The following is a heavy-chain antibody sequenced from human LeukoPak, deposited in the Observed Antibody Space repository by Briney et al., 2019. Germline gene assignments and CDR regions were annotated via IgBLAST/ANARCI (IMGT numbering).Heavy chain of an antibody. CDR1: GGSIRSSTYY. Sequence: SETLSLTCAVSGGSIRSSTYYWGWIRQPPGKGLEWIGSIYYSGSTYYNPSLKSRVTISVDTSKNQFSLKLSSVTAADTAVYYCAREWRRSWELVGDYWGQGTLVTVSS. V-gene: IGHV4-39*07. J-gene: IGHJ4*02. D-gene: IGHD1-26*01. CDR3: AREWRRSWELVGDY. CDR2: IYYSGST.